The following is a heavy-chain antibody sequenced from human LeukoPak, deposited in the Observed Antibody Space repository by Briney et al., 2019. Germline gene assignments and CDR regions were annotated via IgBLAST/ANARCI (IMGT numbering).Heavy chain of an antibody. J-gene: IGHJ2*01. Sequence: GAPLKISSMGSGSSITTHWIGWVSHMPGKGLEWRVVIYLCNSDTRYSPSFQGQVTISADTSVRTAYPQWIRLKASDGAMYYCAGQQWSARYFNLWGRGTLATVSS. D-gene: IGHD6-19*01. CDR2: IYLCNSDT. V-gene: IGHV5-51*01. CDR1: GSSITTHW. CDR3: AGQQWSARYFNL.